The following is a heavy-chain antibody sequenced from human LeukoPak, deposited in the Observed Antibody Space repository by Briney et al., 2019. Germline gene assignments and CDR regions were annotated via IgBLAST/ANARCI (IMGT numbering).Heavy chain of an antibody. V-gene: IGHV3-30*02. CDR3: AKDPTTVTYYYYYYMDV. CDR1: GFTFSSYG. Sequence: GGSLRLSCAASGFTFSSYGMHWVRQAPGKGLEWVAFIRYDGSNKYYADSVKGRFTISRDNSKNTLYLQMNSLRAEDTAVYYCAKDPTTVTYYYYYYMDVWGKGTTVTVSS. D-gene: IGHD4-17*01. CDR2: IRYDGSNK. J-gene: IGHJ6*03.